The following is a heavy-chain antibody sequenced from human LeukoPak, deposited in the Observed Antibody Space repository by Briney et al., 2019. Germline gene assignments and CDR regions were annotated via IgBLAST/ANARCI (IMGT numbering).Heavy chain of an antibody. D-gene: IGHD2-15*01. J-gene: IGHJ4*02. V-gene: IGHV3-23*01. CDR2: ISGSGGST. CDR3: ATSARTYLGSSLDY. Sequence: GGSLRLSCAASGFTFSSYAMSWVRQAPGKGLEWVSAISGSGGSTYYADSVKGRFTISRDNSKNTLYLQMNSLRAEDTALYYCATSARTYLGSSLDYWGQGTLVTVSS. CDR1: GFTFSSYA.